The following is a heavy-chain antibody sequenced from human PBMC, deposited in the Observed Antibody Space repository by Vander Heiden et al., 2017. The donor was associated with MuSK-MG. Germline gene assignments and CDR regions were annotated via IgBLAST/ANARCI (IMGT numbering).Heavy chain of an antibody. Sequence: QVQLVESGGGLVKPGGSLRLSCAASGFTFSDYYMSWIPQAPGKGLEWVSYISSSGRTIDDADSVKGRFTISRDNAKNSLYLKMTRLRAEDTAVYDGAREGLGGLDYWGQGTMVTVSS. CDR3: AREGLGGLDY. J-gene: IGHJ4*02. D-gene: IGHD3-16*01. CDR1: GFTFSDYY. CDR2: ISSSGRTI. V-gene: IGHV3-11*01.